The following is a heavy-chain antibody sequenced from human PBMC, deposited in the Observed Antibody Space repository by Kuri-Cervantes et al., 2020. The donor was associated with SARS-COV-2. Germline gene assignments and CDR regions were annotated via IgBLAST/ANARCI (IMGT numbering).Heavy chain of an antibody. CDR1: GFTFSSYS. CDR3: ARSRYCSSASCPGGDY. J-gene: IGHJ4*02. D-gene: IGHD2-2*01. CDR2: ISSSSSYI. Sequence: GGSLRLSCAASGFTFSSYSMNWVRQAPGKGLEWVSSISSSSSYIYYADSVKGRFTISRDNAKNSLYLQMNSLRAEDTAVYYCARSRYCSSASCPGGDYWGQGTLVTVSS. V-gene: IGHV3-21*01.